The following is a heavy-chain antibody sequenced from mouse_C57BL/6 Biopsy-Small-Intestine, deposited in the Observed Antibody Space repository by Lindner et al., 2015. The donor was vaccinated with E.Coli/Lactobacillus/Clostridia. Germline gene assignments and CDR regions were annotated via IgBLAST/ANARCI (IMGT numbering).Heavy chain of an antibody. CDR3: TRGTRLDF. CDR1: GYAFNGFW. Sequence: VQLQESGPALVKPGASVIISCKASGYAFNGFWMNWVKQRPGKGLEWIGRIFPEDVETTYNGNFKDKATLTADKSSSTAYMQLSSLTSEDSAVYFCTRGTRLDFWGQGTTLTVSS. V-gene: IGHV1-82*01. D-gene: IGHD3-3*01. CDR2: IFPEDVET. J-gene: IGHJ2*01.